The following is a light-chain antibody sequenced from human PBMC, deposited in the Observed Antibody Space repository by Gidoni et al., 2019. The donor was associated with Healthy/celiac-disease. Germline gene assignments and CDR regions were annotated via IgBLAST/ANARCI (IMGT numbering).Light chain of an antibody. CDR3: QQLNSYLLFT. CDR1: QGISSY. CDR2: AAS. V-gene: IGKV1-9*01. Sequence: GDRVTITCRASQGISSYLAWYQQKPGKAPKLLNYAASTLQSGVPSRFSGSGSGTEFTLTISSLQPEDFATYYCQQLNSYLLFTFGPGTKVDIK. J-gene: IGKJ3*01.